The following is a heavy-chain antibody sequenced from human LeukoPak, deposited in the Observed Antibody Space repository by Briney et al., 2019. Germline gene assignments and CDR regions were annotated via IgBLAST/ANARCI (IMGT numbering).Heavy chain of an antibody. CDR3: ATYGSGSYYFDR. J-gene: IGHJ4*02. D-gene: IGHD3-10*01. Sequence: SETLSLTCTVSGGSISSYYWSWIRQPPGKGLEWIGYIYYSGSTTYNPSLKSRVTISVDTSKNQFSLRLYSVTAADTAVYYCATYGSGSYYFDRWGQGTLVTVSS. CDR2: IYYSGST. CDR1: GGSISSYY. V-gene: IGHV4-59*08.